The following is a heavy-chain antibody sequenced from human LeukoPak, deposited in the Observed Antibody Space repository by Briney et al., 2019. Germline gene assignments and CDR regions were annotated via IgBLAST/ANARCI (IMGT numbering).Heavy chain of an antibody. D-gene: IGHD4-17*01. J-gene: IGHJ5*02. V-gene: IGHV1-2*02. CDR3: VRYYGDLNWFDP. CDR2: INPNSGGT. Sequence: GASVKVSCKASGYTFTGYYMHWVRQAPGQGLEWMGWINPNSGGTNYAQKFQGRVTMTRDTSISTAYMELSRLKPGDTAIYYCVRYYGDLNWFDPWGQGTLVTVSS. CDR1: GYTFTGYY.